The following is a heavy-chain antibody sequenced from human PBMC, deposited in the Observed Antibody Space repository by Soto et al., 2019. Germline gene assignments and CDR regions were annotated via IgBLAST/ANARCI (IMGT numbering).Heavy chain of an antibody. CDR1: GGTFNTYA. J-gene: IGHJ3*02. Sequence: QVQLVQSGAEVKKPGSSVKVSCKTSGGTFNTYAITWVRQAPGQGLEWMGGIIPIFGTPNYAQKFQGRVTITADESTSTAYMELSSLRSDDTAVYYCARDKTVVTWGDGFDIWGQGTMVTVSS. CDR2: IIPIFGTP. V-gene: IGHV1-69*12. D-gene: IGHD2-21*02. CDR3: ARDKTVVTWGDGFDI.